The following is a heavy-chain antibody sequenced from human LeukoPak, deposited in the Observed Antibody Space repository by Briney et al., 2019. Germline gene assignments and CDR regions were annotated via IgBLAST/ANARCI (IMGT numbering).Heavy chain of an antibody. V-gene: IGHV3-7*01. CDR1: GFTFSSYW. J-gene: IGHJ3*02. D-gene: IGHD3-3*01. CDR3: ARDGGTVYYAVDAFDI. CDR2: IKQDGSEK. Sequence: GGSLRLSCAASGFTFSSYWMGWVRQAPGKGLEWVANIKQDGSEKYYVDSVKGRFTISRDNAKNSLYLQMNSLRAEDTAVYYCARDGGTVYYAVDAFDIWGQGTMVTVSS.